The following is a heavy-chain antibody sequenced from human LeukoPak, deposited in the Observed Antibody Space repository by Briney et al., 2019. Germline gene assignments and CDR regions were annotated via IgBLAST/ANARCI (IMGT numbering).Heavy chain of an antibody. V-gene: IGHV3-21*01. D-gene: IGHD6-13*01. CDR1: GFTFSSYS. Sequence: GGSLRLSCAASGFTFSSYSMNWVRQAPGKGLEWVSAISSSSSYIYYADSVKGRFTISRDNAKNSLYLQMNSLRAEDTAVYYCARVITDSNSRYGSDYWGQGTLVTVSS. CDR2: ISSSSSYI. J-gene: IGHJ4*02. CDR3: ARVITDSNSRYGSDY.